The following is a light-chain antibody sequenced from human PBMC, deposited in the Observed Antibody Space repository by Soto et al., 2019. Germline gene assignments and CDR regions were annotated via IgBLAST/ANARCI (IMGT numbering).Light chain of an antibody. CDR2: WAS. CDR3: QQYYSTPYT. Sequence: DIVMTQSPDSLAVSLGERATINCKSSQSVLYSSNNKNYLAWYQQKPGQPPKLLIYWASTRESGFPDRFSGSGSGTDFTLTISSLQAEDVAVYYGQQYYSTPYTFGQGTKLEIK. J-gene: IGKJ2*01. V-gene: IGKV4-1*01. CDR1: QSVLYSSNNKNY.